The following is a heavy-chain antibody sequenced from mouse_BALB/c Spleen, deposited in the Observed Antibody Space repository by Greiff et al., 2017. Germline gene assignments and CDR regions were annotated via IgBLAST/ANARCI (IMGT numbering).Heavy chain of an antibody. V-gene: IGHV2-6-7*01. D-gene: IGHD2-2*01. CDR1: GFSLTGYG. CDR3: ARFGYPHYYAMDY. J-gene: IGHJ4*01. CDR2: IWGDGST. Sequence: QVQLQQSGPGLVAPSQSLSITCTVSGFSLTGYGVNWVRQPPGKGLEWLGMIWGDGSTDYNSALKSRLSISKDNSKSQVFLKMNSLQTDDTARYYCARFGYPHYYAMDYWGQGTSVTVSS.